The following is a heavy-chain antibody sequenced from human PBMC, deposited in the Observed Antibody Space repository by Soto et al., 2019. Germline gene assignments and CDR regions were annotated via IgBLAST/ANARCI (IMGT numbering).Heavy chain of an antibody. V-gene: IGHV4-39*01. Sequence: TSETLSLTCTVSGGSISSSSYYWGWIRQPPGKGLEWIGSIYYSGSTYYNPSLKSRVTISVDTSKNQFSLKLSSVTAADTAVYYCARIAIRFLRWLDPWGQGTMVTVSS. CDR3: ARIAIRFLRWLDP. D-gene: IGHD3-3*01. CDR2: IYYSGST. CDR1: GGSISSSSYY. J-gene: IGHJ5*02.